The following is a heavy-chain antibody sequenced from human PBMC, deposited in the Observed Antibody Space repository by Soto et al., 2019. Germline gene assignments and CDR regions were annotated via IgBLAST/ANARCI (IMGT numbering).Heavy chain of an antibody. CDR2: IIPIFGTA. D-gene: IGHD5-18*01. Sequence: SVKVSCKASGGSFSSYGISWVRQAPGQGLEWMGGIIPIFGTANYAQKFHGRVTITADKSTITAYMELSSLRSEDTAVYYCAASGYSYGYDRDDDYWGQGTLVTVSS. J-gene: IGHJ4*02. CDR3: AASGYSYGYDRDDDY. V-gene: IGHV1-69*06. CDR1: GGSFSSYG.